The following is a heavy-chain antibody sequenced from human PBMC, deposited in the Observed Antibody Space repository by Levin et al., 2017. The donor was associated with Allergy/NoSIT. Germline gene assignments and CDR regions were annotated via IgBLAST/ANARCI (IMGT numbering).Heavy chain of an antibody. Sequence: ASVKVSCKASGGTLSSYAINWVRQAPGEGLEWVGGIIPIFGTSKYAQKFQGRVTITADESTSTAYMELSSLRSEDTAVYYCASPPRYCSGGNCYSRGFDPWGQGTLVTVSS. J-gene: IGHJ5*02. CDR2: IIPIFGTS. CDR1: GGTLSSYA. D-gene: IGHD2-15*01. V-gene: IGHV1-69*13. CDR3: ASPPRYCSGGNCYSRGFDP.